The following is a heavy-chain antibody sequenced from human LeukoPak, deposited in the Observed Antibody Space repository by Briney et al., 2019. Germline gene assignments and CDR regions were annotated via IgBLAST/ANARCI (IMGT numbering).Heavy chain of an antibody. Sequence: SETLSLTCAAYGGSFSGYYWSWIRQPPGKGLEWIGEINHSGSTNYNPSLKSRVTISVDTSKNQFSLKLSSVTAADTAVYYCARRGYYYGSGSYYPRNNWFDPWGQGTLVTVSS. CDR1: GGSFSGYY. J-gene: IGHJ5*02. V-gene: IGHV4-34*01. CDR3: ARRGYYYGSGSYYPRNNWFDP. D-gene: IGHD3-10*01. CDR2: INHSGST.